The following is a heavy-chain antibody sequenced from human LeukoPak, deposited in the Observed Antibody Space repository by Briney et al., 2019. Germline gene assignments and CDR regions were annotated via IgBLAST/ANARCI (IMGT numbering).Heavy chain of an antibody. CDR3: SRGQEDSYGPVFHY. CDR1: GFTFGDYA. V-gene: IGHV3-49*04. CDR2: IVAKIHDGTT. J-gene: IGHJ4*02. Sequence: PGRSLRLLHTASGFTFGDYAMSWVRQAPGKGLEWVGFIVAKIHDGTTDFAASVYDRYTILRDASKTIAYLQMTSLNSEEIPVYYCSRGQEDSYGPVFHYWGQGTLVTVPS. D-gene: IGHD3-10*01.